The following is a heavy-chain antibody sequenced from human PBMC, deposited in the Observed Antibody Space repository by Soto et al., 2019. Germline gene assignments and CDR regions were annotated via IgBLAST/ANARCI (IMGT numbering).Heavy chain of an antibody. CDR1: GGTFSSYT. CDR2: IIPILGIA. V-gene: IGHV1-69*02. J-gene: IGHJ4*02. D-gene: IGHD6-19*01. Sequence: QVQLVQSGAEVKKPGSSVKVSCKASGGTFSSYTISWVRQAPGQGLEWMGRIIPILGIANYAQKFQGRVTITADKSTSTAYMELSSLRSEDTAVYYCARNPMAVAGLDYWGQGTLVTVSS. CDR3: ARNPMAVAGLDY.